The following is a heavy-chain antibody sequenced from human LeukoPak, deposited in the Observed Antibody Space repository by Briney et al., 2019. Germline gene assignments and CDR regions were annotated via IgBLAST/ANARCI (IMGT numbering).Heavy chain of an antibody. CDR1: GYSFTSYR. J-gene: IGHJ4*02. V-gene: IGHV5-51*01. CDR3: ARRGSGYDSSGYSYYFDY. Sequence: GESLKISCKGSGYSFTSYRIGWVRQMPGKGLEWMGIIYPGDSDTRYSPSFQGQVTISADKSISTAYLQWSSLKASDTAMYYCARRGSGYDSSGYSYYFDYWGQGTLVTVSS. CDR2: IYPGDSDT. D-gene: IGHD3-22*01.